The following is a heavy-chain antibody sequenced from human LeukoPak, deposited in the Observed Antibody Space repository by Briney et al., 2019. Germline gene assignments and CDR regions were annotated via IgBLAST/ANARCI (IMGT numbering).Heavy chain of an antibody. CDR1: GGSFSGYY. CDR2: INHSGST. Sequence: SETLSLTCAVYGGSFSGYYWSWIRQPPGKGLEWIGEINHSGSTNYNPSLKSRVTISVDTSKNQFSLKLSSVTAADTAVYYCAGGTTVASYDYWGQGTLVTVSS. D-gene: IGHD4-23*01. J-gene: IGHJ4*02. CDR3: AGGTTVASYDY. V-gene: IGHV4-34*01.